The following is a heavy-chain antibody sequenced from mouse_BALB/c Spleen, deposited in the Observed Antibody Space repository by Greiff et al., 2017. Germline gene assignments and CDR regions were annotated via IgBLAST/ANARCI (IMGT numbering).Heavy chain of an antibody. V-gene: IGHV2-6-2*01. Sequence: VQLQQSGPDLVAPSQSLSITCTVSGFSLTSYGVHWVRQPPGKGLEWLVVIWSDGSTTYNSALKSRLSISKDNSKSQVFLKMNSLQTDDTAMYYCARMGQPFYAMDYWGQGTSVTVSS. J-gene: IGHJ4*01. CDR3: ARMGQPFYAMDY. CDR1: GFSLTSYG. CDR2: IWSDGST.